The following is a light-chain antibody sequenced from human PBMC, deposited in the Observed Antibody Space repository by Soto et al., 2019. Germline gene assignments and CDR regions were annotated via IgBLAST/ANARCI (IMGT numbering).Light chain of an antibody. CDR2: KAS. J-gene: IGKJ4*01. CDR1: QSVSSW. V-gene: IGKV1-5*03. CDR3: QQYNSYPLT. Sequence: DLQMTQSPSTLSSSVGDRVTITCRVSQSVSSWLAWYQQKPGKAPKLLIYKASSLETGVPSRFSGSGTGTEFTLTISSLQPDDSATYYCQQYNSYPLTFGGGTKVEIK.